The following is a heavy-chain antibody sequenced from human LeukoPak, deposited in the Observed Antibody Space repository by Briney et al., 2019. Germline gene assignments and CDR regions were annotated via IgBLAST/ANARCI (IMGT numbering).Heavy chain of an antibody. J-gene: IGHJ5*02. CDR3: ARPNFRSGSYYRNNWFDP. CDR2: IYHSGST. D-gene: IGHD3-10*01. V-gene: IGHV4-38-2*02. CDR1: GYSISSGYY. Sequence: SETLSLTCTVSGYSISSGYYWGWIRQPPGKGLEWIGSIYHSGSTYYNPSLKSRVTISVDTSKNQFSLKLSSVTAADTAVYYCARPNFRSGSYYRNNWFDPWGQGTLVTVSS.